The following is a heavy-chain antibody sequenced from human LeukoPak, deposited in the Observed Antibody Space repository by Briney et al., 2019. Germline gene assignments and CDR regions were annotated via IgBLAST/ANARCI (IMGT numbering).Heavy chain of an antibody. Sequence: SETLSLTCTVSGGSISSGGYYWSWIRQHPGKGLEWIGYIYYSGSTYYNPSLKSRVTISVDTSKDQFSLKLSSVTAADMAVYYCASAGGSTSFNSGFDYWGQGTLVTVSS. CDR2: IYYSGST. D-gene: IGHD2-2*01. CDR1: GGSISSGGYY. V-gene: IGHV4-31*03. J-gene: IGHJ4*02. CDR3: ASAGGSTSFNSGFDY.